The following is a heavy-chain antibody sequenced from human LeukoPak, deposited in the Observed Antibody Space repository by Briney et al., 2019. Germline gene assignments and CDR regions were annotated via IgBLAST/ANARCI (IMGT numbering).Heavy chain of an antibody. CDR1: GFTFSSYS. V-gene: IGHV3-21*01. CDR2: ISSSSSYI. Sequence: GGSLRLSCAASGFTFSSYSMNWVRQAPGKGLEWASSISSSSSYINYADSVKGRFTISRDNAKNSLYLQMNSLRAEDTAVYYCARQFYDSSGYFDYWGQGTLVTVSS. J-gene: IGHJ4*02. CDR3: ARQFYDSSGYFDY. D-gene: IGHD3-22*01.